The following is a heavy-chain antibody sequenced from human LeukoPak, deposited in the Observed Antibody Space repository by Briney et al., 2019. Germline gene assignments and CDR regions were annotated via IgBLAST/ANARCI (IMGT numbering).Heavy chain of an antibody. CDR1: GFTFNNYA. V-gene: IGHV3-43D*03. CDR3: AKDAGPLLPKYYFDH. Sequence: GGSLRLSCAASGFTFNNYAMIWVRQVPGKGLEWVARISWDGGSASYVDSVKGRFTISRDNSRNSLYLQMNSLRAEDTALYYFAKDAGPLLPKYYFDHWGQGTLVTVSS. D-gene: IGHD5-18*01. CDR2: ISWDGGSA. J-gene: IGHJ4*02.